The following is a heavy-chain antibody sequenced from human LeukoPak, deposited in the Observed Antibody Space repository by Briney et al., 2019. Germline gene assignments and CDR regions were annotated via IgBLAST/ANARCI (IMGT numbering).Heavy chain of an antibody. D-gene: IGHD2-15*01. Sequence: GGSLRLSCAASGFTFSSYAMSWVRQAPGKGLEWVSAISGSGVSTYYADSVKGRFTISRDNSKNTLYLQMNSLRAEDTAVYYCAKVSRSGGSPQNLFDYWGQGTLVTVSS. J-gene: IGHJ4*02. CDR1: GFTFSSYA. CDR3: AKVSRSGGSPQNLFDY. V-gene: IGHV3-23*01. CDR2: ISGSGVST.